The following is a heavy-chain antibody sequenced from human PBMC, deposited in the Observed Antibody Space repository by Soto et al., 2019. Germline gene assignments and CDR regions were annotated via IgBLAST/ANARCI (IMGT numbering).Heavy chain of an antibody. V-gene: IGHV5-51*01. CDR3: TRLEYSYGHYYYYYGMDV. CDR2: IYPGDSDT. CDR1: GYSFTSYW. D-gene: IGHD5-18*01. J-gene: IGHJ6*02. Sequence: PGESLKISCKGSGYSFTSYWIGWVRQMPGKGLEWMGIIYPGDSDTRYSPSFQGQVTISADKSISTAYLQWSSLKASDTAMYYCTRLEYSYGHYYYYYGMDVWGQGNTVTVSS.